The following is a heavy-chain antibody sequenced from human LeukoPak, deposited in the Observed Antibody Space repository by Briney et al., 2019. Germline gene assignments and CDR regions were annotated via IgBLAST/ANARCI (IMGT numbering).Heavy chain of an antibody. V-gene: IGHV1-8*03. Sequence: ASVKVSCKASGYTFTSYDTNWVRQATGQGLEWIGWMNPNSGNTGYAQKFQGRVTITRNTSISTAYMELSSLRSEDTAVYYCARNPIRTYYDFWSGYSNWFDPWGQGTLVTVSS. D-gene: IGHD3-3*01. CDR1: GYTFTSYD. CDR3: ARNPIRTYYDFWSGYSNWFDP. CDR2: MNPNSGNT. J-gene: IGHJ5*02.